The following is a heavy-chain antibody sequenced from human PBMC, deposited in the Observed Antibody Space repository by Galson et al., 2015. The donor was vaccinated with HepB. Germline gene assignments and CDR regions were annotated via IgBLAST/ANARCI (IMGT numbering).Heavy chain of an antibody. V-gene: IGHV3-15*01. Sequence: LRLSCAASGFTFSSAWMSWVRQAPGKGLEWIGRIRSKTDGETTEDAAPVKGRFIISRDDSKDMLYLQMNSLKVDDTGVYYCTTGSSGWYGAFNFWGQGTMVTVSS. CDR2: IRSKTDGETT. CDR3: TTGSSGWYGAFNF. J-gene: IGHJ3*01. D-gene: IGHD6-19*01. CDR1: GFTFSSAW.